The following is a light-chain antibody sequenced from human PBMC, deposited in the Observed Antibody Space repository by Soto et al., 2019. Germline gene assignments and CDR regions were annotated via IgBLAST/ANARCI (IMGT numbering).Light chain of an antibody. J-gene: IGKJ1*01. CDR2: GGS. CDR1: QSVSSNH. Sequence: DIVLTQSPGTLSLSPGERATLYCRASQSVSSNHLAWYQQKPGQAPRLLIYGGSSRATGIPVRFSGSGSGTDFTLTISRLEPEDFAVYYCQQYGSSPTFGQGTKVDIK. CDR3: QQYGSSPT. V-gene: IGKV3-20*01.